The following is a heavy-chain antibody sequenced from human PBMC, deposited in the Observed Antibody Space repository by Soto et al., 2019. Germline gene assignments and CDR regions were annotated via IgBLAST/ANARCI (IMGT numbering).Heavy chain of an antibody. D-gene: IGHD2-15*01. CDR2: IYYSGST. CDR1: GGSISGYY. V-gene: IGHV4-59*01. Sequence: SETLSLTCTVSGGSISGYYWSWLRQPPGKGLEWIGYIYYSGSTNYNPSLKSRVTISVDTSKNQFSLKLSSVTAADTAVYYCARAPREMATLPYYFDYWGQGTLVTSPQ. CDR3: ARAPREMATLPYYFDY. J-gene: IGHJ4*02.